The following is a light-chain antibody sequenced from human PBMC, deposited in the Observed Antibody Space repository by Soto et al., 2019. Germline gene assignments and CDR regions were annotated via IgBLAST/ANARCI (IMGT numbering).Light chain of an antibody. CDR2: GAS. CDR3: QQYGSSHT. Sequence: EIVLTQSPGTLSLSPGERATLSCRASQSVSSSYLAWYQQKPGQAPRLLIYGASSRATGIPDRFSGSGSGTDFTLTISRLEPEDFAVYYCQQYGSSHTVGPGTKVDIK. V-gene: IGKV3-20*01. CDR1: QSVSSSY. J-gene: IGKJ3*01.